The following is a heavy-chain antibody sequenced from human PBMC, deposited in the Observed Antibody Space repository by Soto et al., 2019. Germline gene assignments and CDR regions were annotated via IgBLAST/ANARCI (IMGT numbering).Heavy chain of an antibody. Sequence: SETLSLTCTVSGGSVNSGGYYWTWIRQHRGKGPGWIGYIYYSGTAYYNLSLKRRVSISLDPSKNHFSLKLSSVTAAGPAWYNYARGARTLPIDFVDYWGQGTQVTVSS. CDR3: ARGARTLPIDFVDY. D-gene: IGHD3-9*01. J-gene: IGHJ4*02. V-gene: IGHV4-31*03. CDR2: IYYSGTA. CDR1: GGSVNSGGYY.